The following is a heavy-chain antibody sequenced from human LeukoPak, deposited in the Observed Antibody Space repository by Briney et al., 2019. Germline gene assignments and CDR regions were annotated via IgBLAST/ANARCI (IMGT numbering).Heavy chain of an antibody. CDR3: ARDHCSSTSCYRWNWFDP. J-gene: IGHJ5*02. CDR1: GFTFDDYA. CDR2: ISWNSGSI. D-gene: IGHD2-2*01. Sequence: PGRSLRLSCAASGFTFDDYAMHWVRQAPGKGLEWVSGISWNSGSIGYADSVKGRFTISRDNAKNSLYLQMNSLRAEDTALYYCARDHCSSTSCYRWNWFDPWGQGTLVTVSS. V-gene: IGHV3-9*01.